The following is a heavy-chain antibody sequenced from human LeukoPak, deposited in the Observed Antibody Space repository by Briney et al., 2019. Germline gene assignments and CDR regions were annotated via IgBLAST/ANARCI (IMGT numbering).Heavy chain of an antibody. Sequence: SETLSLTCTVSGYSISSGYYWGWIRQPPGKGLEWIGEINHSGSTNYNPSLKSRVTISVDTSKNQFSLKLSSVTAADTAVYYCARGIRYFDWLQGYYFDYWGQGTLVTVSS. CDR2: INHSGST. CDR1: GYSISSGYY. CDR3: ARGIRYFDWLQGYYFDY. J-gene: IGHJ4*02. V-gene: IGHV4-38-2*02. D-gene: IGHD3-9*01.